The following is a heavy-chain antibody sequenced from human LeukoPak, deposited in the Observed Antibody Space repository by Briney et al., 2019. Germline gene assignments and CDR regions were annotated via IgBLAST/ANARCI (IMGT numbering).Heavy chain of an antibody. CDR2: IYHSGST. J-gene: IGHJ3*02. Sequence: SETLSLTCTVPGGSISSGGYYWSWIRQPPGKGLEWIGYIYHSGSTYYNPSLKSRVTISVDRSKNQFSLKLSSVTAADTAVYYCARDEAELRAFDIWGQGTMVTVSS. CDR1: GGSISSGGYY. V-gene: IGHV4-30-2*01. D-gene: IGHD1-26*01. CDR3: ARDEAELRAFDI.